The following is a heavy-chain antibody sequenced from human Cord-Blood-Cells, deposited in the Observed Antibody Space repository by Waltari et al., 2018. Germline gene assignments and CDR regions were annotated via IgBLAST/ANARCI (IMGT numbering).Heavy chain of an antibody. V-gene: IGHV1-18*01. J-gene: IGHJ4*02. Sequence: QVQLVQSGAEVKQPGASVTVSCNASGYTFTSYGISCVRQAPGQGLAWMGWISAYNGNTNYAQKLQGRVTMTTDTSTSTAYMELRSVSSDDTAVYYCARDRYSGSYYDYRGQGSLVTVSS. CDR3: ARDRYSGSYYDY. D-gene: IGHD1-26*01. CDR1: GYTFTSYG. CDR2: ISAYNGNT.